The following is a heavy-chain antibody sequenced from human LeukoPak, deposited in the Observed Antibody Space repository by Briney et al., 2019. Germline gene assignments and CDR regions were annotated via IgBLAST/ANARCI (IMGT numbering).Heavy chain of an antibody. CDR3: ARASSTVTTVDDGDY. D-gene: IGHD4-17*01. Sequence: GGSLRLSCAASGFTFSSYSMNWVRQAPGKGLEWVSSISSSSSYIYYADSVKGRFTISRDNAKNSLYLQMNSLRAEDTAVYYCARASSTVTTVDDGDYWGQGTLVTVSS. V-gene: IGHV3-21*01. CDR1: GFTFSSYS. CDR2: ISSSSSYI. J-gene: IGHJ4*02.